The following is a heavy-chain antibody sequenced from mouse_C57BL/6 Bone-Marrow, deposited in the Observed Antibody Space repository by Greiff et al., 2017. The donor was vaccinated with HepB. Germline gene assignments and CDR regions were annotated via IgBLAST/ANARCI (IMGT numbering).Heavy chain of an antibody. V-gene: IGHV5-4*01. CDR2: ISDGGSYT. J-gene: IGHJ3*01. CDR3: ARDGGLLPFAY. Sequence: DVQLVESGGGLVKPGGSLKLSCAASGFTFSSYAMSWVRQTPEKRLEWVATISDGGSYTYYPDNVKGRFTISRDNAKNNLYLQMSHLKSEDTAMYYCARDGGLLPFAYWGQGTLVTVSA. CDR1: GFTFSSYA. D-gene: IGHD2-3*01.